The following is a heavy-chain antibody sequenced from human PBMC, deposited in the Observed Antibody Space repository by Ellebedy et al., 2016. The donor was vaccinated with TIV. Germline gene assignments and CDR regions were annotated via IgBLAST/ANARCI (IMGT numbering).Heavy chain of an antibody. CDR3: VGDYSDTPNYFDF. Sequence: SETLSLXXSVSGYSISSGYYWGLIRQPPGKGLEWIGSIHHGGNTYYNPSLKSRVTISVDTSKNQFSLKLTSVTAADTAVYYCVGDYSDTPNYFDFWGQGILVTVSS. V-gene: IGHV4-38-2*02. D-gene: IGHD1-26*01. J-gene: IGHJ4*02. CDR1: GYSISSGYY. CDR2: IHHGGNT.